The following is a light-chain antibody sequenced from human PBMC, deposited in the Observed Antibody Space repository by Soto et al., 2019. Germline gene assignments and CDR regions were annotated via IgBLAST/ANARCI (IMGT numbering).Light chain of an antibody. V-gene: IGKV1-39*01. CDR3: QQSYSTTWT. Sequence: DIQMTQSASSLSASFGDRVTITWRASQGISTYLNWYQQKPGKAPKLLIYAASSLQSGVPSRFSGSGYETDFNLTISSLQTEDFATYSCQQSYSTTWTFGQGTKADIK. J-gene: IGKJ1*01. CDR2: AAS. CDR1: QGISTY.